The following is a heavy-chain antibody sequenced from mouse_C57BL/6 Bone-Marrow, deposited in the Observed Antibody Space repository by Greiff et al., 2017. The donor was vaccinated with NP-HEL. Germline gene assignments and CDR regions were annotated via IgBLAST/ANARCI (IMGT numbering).Heavy chain of an antibody. V-gene: IGHV1-4*01. J-gene: IGHJ4*01. Sequence: LVESGAELARPGASVKMSCKASGYTFTSYTMHWVKQRPGRGLEWIGYINPSSGYTKYNQKFKDKATLTADKSSSTAYMQLSSLTSEDSAVYYCARGPYYYGSRYYAMDYWGQGTSVTVSS. CDR3: ARGPYYYGSRYYAMDY. D-gene: IGHD1-1*01. CDR2: INPSSGYT. CDR1: GYTFTSYT.